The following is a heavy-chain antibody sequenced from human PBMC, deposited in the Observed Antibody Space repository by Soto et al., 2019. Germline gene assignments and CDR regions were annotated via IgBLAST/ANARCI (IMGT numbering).Heavy chain of an antibody. D-gene: IGHD4-4*01. Sequence: GGSLRLSCAASGFTVSSNYMSWVRQAPGKGLEWVSVIYSGGSTYYADSVKGRFTISRDNSKNTLYLQMNSLRAEDTAVYYCATQQYSLQSNYYYYGMDVWGQGTTVTVSS. CDR3: ATQQYSLQSNYYYYGMDV. J-gene: IGHJ6*02. CDR1: GFTVSSNY. V-gene: IGHV3-53*01. CDR2: IYSGGST.